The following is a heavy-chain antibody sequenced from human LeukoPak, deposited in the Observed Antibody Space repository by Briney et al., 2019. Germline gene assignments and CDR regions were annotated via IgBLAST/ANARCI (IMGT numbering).Heavy chain of an antibody. J-gene: IGHJ3*02. D-gene: IGHD4-23*01. CDR2: ISSSGSTI. Sequence: GGSLRLSCAASGFTFSSYEMNWVRQAPGKGLEWVSYISSSGSTIYYADSVKGRFTISRDNAKNSLYLQMNSLRAKDTAVYYCARDPLPLYGGNVKDAFDIWGQGTMVTVSS. CDR1: GFTFSSYE. CDR3: ARDPLPLYGGNVKDAFDI. V-gene: IGHV3-48*03.